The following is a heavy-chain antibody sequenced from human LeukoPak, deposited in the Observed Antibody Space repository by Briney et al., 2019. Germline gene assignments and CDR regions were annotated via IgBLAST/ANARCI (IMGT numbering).Heavy chain of an antibody. D-gene: IGHD3-3*01. Sequence: GASVKVSCKASGYTFTSYYMHWVRQAPGQGLEWMGIINPSGGSTSYTQKFQGRVTMTRDTSTSTVYMELSSLRSEDTAVYYCAREGFPPKISDFWSGLGPYYYYGMEVWGQGTTVTVSS. V-gene: IGHV1-46*01. CDR1: GYTFTSYY. J-gene: IGHJ6*02. CDR2: INPSGGST. CDR3: AREGFPPKISDFWSGLGPYYYYGMEV.